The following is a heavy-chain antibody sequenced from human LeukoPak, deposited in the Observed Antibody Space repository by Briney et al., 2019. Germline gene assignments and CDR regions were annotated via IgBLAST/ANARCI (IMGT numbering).Heavy chain of an antibody. CDR2: IYYSGST. Sequence: SETLSLTCTVSGGSISSYYWSWIRQPRGKGPEWIGYIYYSGSTNYNPSLKSRVTISVDTSKNQFSLKLSSVTAADTAVYYCARHHPSWYYYDSSGYPTLGWFDPWGQGTLVTVSS. D-gene: IGHD3-22*01. J-gene: IGHJ5*02. CDR3: ARHHPSWYYYDSSGYPTLGWFDP. V-gene: IGHV4-59*08. CDR1: GGSISSYY.